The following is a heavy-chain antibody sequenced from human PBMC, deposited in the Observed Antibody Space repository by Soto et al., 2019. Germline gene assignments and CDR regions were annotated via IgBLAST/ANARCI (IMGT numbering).Heavy chain of an antibody. Sequence: SCAASGFTLNTFGMDLVRQAPGKGLEWVAFISYDGRNKFYVDSVEGRFTVSRDSSENTLSLQMNSLRVEDTAVYYCARVEDGSYLSIDDWGQGTLVTVSS. CDR2: ISYDGRNK. J-gene: IGHJ4*02. CDR1: GFTLNTFG. CDR3: ARVEDGSYLSIDD. D-gene: IGHD1-1*01. V-gene: IGHV3-33*05.